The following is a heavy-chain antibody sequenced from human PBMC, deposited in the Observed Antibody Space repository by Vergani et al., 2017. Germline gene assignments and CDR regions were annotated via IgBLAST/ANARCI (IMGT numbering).Heavy chain of an antibody. J-gene: IGHJ6*03. Sequence: QVQLQQWGAGLLKPSETLSLTCAVYGGSFSGYYWSWIRQPPGKGLEWIGEINHSGSTNYNPSLKSRVTISVDTSKNQFSLKLSSVTAADTAVYYCARGCYEILTGYYFYYYYCYMDVWGKGTTVTVSS. CDR3: ARGCYEILTGYYFYYYYCYMDV. V-gene: IGHV4-34*01. D-gene: IGHD3-9*01. CDR1: GGSFSGYY. CDR2: INHSGST.